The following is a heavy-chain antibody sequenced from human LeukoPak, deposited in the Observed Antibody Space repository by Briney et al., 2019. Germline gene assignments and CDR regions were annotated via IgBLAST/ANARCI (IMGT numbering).Heavy chain of an antibody. CDR1: GYTFTRYY. V-gene: IGHV1-2*02. D-gene: IGHD6-13*01. CDR2: INPSSGGT. CDR3: ARGMKGSSRWLHH. J-gene: IGHJ5*02. Sequence: ASVKVSFKSSGYTFTRYYMHWVRPAPGQGLEWMGGINPSSGGTNYAQKFQGRVTMTRDTSISTAYMELSRLRSDDTAVHYCARGMKGSSRWLHHWSQGTLATVHS.